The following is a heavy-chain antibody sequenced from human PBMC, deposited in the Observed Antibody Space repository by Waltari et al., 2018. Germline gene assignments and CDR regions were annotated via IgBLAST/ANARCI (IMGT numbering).Heavy chain of an antibody. CDR2: IYYTGTT. CDR3: ARDPSDYVWGAYPDL. V-gene: IGHV4-59*13. D-gene: IGHD3-16*01. Sequence: QVQLQESGPGLVKPSETLSLTCTVSGYAISRYYWTWIRQSPGKGLEWIGNIYYTGTTNYNPSLESRVTMSIDTSKSQFSLHLNSVTAADTAVYYCARDPSDYVWGAYPDLWGRGTLVTVSS. J-gene: IGHJ2*01. CDR1: GYAISRYY.